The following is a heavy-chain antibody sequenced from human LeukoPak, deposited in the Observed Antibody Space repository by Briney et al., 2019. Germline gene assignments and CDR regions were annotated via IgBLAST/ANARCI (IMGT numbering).Heavy chain of an antibody. D-gene: IGHD7-27*01. CDR2: ISGSGGST. CDR3: AKADRILTGDAYFDY. Sequence: PGGSLRLSCAASGFTFSSYALSWVRQAPGKGLEWVSAISGSGGSTYYADSVKGRFTISRDNSKNTLYLQMNSLRAEDTAVYYCAKADRILTGDAYFDYWGQGTLVTVSS. J-gene: IGHJ4*02. V-gene: IGHV3-23*01. CDR1: GFTFSSYA.